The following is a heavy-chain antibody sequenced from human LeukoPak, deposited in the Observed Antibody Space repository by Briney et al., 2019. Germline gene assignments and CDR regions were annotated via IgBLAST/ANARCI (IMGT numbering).Heavy chain of an antibody. D-gene: IGHD6-13*01. CDR3: AKGLTGGEYSSSWFDY. J-gene: IGHJ4*02. CDR2: ISGTSGST. V-gene: IGHV3-23*01. Sequence: PGGSLRLSCAASGLIFSSYAMSWVRQAPGKGLEWVSVISGTSGSTYYADSVKGRFTISRDNSKNTLYLEMNSLRAEDTAVYYCAKGLTGGEYSSSWFDYWGQGTLVTVSS. CDR1: GLIFSSYA.